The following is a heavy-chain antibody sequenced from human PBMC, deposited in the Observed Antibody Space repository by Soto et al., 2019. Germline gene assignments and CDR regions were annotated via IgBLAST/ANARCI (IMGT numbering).Heavy chain of an antibody. CDR2: ISSSSSYI. J-gene: IGHJ3*02. D-gene: IGHD4-17*01. Sequence: GGSLRLSCAASGFTFSSYSMNWVRQAPGKGLEWVSSISSSSSYIYYADSVKGRFTISRDNAKNSLYLQMNSLRAEDTAVYYCARTMDYGDYEGAFDIWGQGTMVTVSS. CDR3: ARTMDYGDYEGAFDI. CDR1: GFTFSSYS. V-gene: IGHV3-21*01.